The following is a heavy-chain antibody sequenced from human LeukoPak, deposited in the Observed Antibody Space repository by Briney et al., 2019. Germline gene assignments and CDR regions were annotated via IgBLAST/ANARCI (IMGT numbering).Heavy chain of an antibody. V-gene: IGHV1-46*01. CDR3: ARVRSYCGGDCYYSPYFDY. D-gene: IGHD2-21*02. CDR1: GYTFTSYY. J-gene: IGHJ4*02. Sequence: HVASVKVSCKASGYTFTSYYMHWVRQAPGQGLEWMGIINPSGGSTSYAQKFQGRVTMTRDMSTSTVYMELSSQRSEDTAVYYCARVRSYCGGDCYYSPYFDYWGQGTLVTVSS. CDR2: INPSGGST.